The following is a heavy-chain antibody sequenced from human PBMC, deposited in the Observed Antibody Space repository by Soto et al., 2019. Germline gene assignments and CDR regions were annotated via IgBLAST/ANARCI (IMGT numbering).Heavy chain of an antibody. Sequence: ASVKVSCKASGYTFTSYGISWVRQAPGQGLEWMGWISAYNGNTNYAQKLQGRVTMTTDTSTSTAYMELRSLRSDETAVYYCARVWHDYSNYDSFYYYYYYMDVWGKGTTVTVSS. CDR3: ARVWHDYSNYDSFYYYYYYMDV. J-gene: IGHJ6*03. D-gene: IGHD4-4*01. CDR1: GYTFTSYG. CDR2: ISAYNGNT. V-gene: IGHV1-18*01.